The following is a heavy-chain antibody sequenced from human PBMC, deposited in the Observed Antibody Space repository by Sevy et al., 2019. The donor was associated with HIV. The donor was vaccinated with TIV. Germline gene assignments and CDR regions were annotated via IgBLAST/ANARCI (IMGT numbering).Heavy chain of an antibody. CDR3: ALRTSSGWYYFDY. J-gene: IGHJ4*02. CDR2: MNPNSGNT. Sequence: ASVKVSCKASGYTFTSYDINWVRQATGQGLEWMGWMNPNSGNTGYAQKFQGRVTMTRNTSISTAYMELSSLRSEDTAVYYCALRTSSGWYYFDYWGQGTLVTVSS. D-gene: IGHD6-19*01. V-gene: IGHV1-8*01. CDR1: GYTFTSYD.